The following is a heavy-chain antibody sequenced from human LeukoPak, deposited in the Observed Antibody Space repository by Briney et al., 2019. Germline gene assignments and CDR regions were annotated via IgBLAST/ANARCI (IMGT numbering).Heavy chain of an antibody. J-gene: IGHJ4*02. CDR3: AAYLMSISWYREGDYFDY. D-gene: IGHD6-13*01. Sequence: ASVKVSCKTSGYTFTSYDINWVRQATGQGLEWMGWMNPNSGNTAYAQKFQGRVTMTRNTSISTAYMEPSSLRSEDTAVYYCAAYLMSISWYREGDYFDYWGQGSLVTVSS. CDR1: GYTFTSYD. V-gene: IGHV1-8*01. CDR2: MNPNSGNT.